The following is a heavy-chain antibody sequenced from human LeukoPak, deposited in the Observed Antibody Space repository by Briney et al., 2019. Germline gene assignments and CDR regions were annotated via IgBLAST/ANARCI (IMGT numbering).Heavy chain of an antibody. V-gene: IGHV4-59*01. Sequence: GSLRLSCAASGFTFSDYYMSWIRQPPGKGLEWIGYIYYSGSTNYNPSLKSRVTISVDTSKNQFSLKLSSVTAADTAVYYCARGGKYYYSGGYYFDYWGQGTLVTVSS. J-gene: IGHJ4*02. CDR2: IYYSGST. D-gene: IGHD3-10*01. CDR1: GFTFSDYY. CDR3: ARGGKYYYSGGYYFDY.